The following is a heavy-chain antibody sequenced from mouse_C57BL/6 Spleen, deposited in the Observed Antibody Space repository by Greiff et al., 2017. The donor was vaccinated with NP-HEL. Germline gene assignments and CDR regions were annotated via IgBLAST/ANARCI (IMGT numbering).Heavy chain of an antibody. CDR3: ARKEGDYGYDPAWFAY. J-gene: IGHJ3*01. V-gene: IGHV1-69*01. CDR2: IDPSDSYT. D-gene: IGHD2-2*01. CDR1: GYTFTSYW. Sequence: VQLQQPGAELVMPGASVKLSCKASGYTFTSYWMHWVKQRPGQGLEWIGEIDPSDSYTNYNQKFKGKSTLTVDKSSSTAYMQLSSLTSEDSAVYYCARKEGDYGYDPAWFAYWGQGTLVTVSA.